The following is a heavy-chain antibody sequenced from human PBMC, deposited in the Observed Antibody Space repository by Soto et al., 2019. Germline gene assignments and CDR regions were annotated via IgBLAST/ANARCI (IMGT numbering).Heavy chain of an antibody. J-gene: IGHJ5*02. CDR3: ARVKSSSWYRGWFDP. V-gene: IGHV4-34*01. Sequence: SETLSLTCAVYGGSFSGYYWSWIRQPPGKGLEWIGEINHSGSTNYNPSLKSRVTISVDTSKNQFSLKLSSVTAADTAVYYCARVKSSSWYRGWFDPWGQGTLVTSPQ. CDR2: INHSGST. D-gene: IGHD6-13*01. CDR1: GGSFSGYY.